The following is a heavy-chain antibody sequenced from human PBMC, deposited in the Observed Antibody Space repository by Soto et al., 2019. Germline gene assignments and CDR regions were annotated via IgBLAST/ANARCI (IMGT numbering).Heavy chain of an antibody. D-gene: IGHD3-3*01. CDR2: ISYDGSNK. J-gene: IGHJ6*02. V-gene: IGHV3-30*18. CDR3: AKGGRIYGVVAHYGMDV. Sequence: QVQLVESGGGVVQPGRSLRLSCAASGFTFSSYGMHWVRQAPGKGLEWVAVISYDGSNKYYADSVKGRFTISRDNSKHSLYLEMNSRTAADTAVSYCAKGGRIYGVVAHYGMDVWGRGTTVTVSS. CDR1: GFTFSSYG.